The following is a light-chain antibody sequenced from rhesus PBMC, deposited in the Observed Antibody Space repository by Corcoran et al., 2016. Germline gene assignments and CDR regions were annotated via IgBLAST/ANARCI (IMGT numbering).Light chain of an antibody. CDR1: ENVNNF. Sequence: DIQMTQSPSSLSASVGDRVTITCRASENVNNFLNWYQQKQGKAPKLLIDKASTLQSGVPSRFSGTGSGTDYTFTISSLQPEDVATKYWQHGYGTPLTFGGGTKVELK. J-gene: IGKJ4*01. CDR2: KAS. CDR3: QHGYGTPLT. V-gene: IGKV1-74*01.